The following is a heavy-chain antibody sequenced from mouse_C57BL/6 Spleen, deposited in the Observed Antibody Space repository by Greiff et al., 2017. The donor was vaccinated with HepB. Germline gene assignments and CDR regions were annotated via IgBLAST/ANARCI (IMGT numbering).Heavy chain of an antibody. J-gene: IGHJ2*01. V-gene: IGHV1-62-3*01. CDR3: DRQDCDFDY. CDR1: GYSFPSYC. CDR2: IDPNSGGT. Sequence: QVQLQQPVPELVKPRASVKLSCKASGYSFPSYCMHWVNQRPVRGLEWIGRIDPNSGGTKYNEKFKSKATLTVDKPSSTAYMQLSSLTSEDSAVYYCDRQDCDFDYWGEGTPPSVSS.